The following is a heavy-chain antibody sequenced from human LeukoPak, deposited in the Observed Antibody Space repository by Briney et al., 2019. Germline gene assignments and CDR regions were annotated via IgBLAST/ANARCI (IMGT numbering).Heavy chain of an antibody. J-gene: IGHJ4*02. D-gene: IGHD6-13*01. Sequence: SETLSLTCTASGGSISSSSHYWGWIRQPPGKGLEWIGSIYYSGSTYYNPSLKSRVTISVDTSKNQFSLKLSSVTAADTAVYYCARHGPRYSSSWPFDYWGQGTLVTVSS. CDR1: GGSISSSSHY. V-gene: IGHV4-39*01. CDR3: ARHGPRYSSSWPFDY. CDR2: IYYSGST.